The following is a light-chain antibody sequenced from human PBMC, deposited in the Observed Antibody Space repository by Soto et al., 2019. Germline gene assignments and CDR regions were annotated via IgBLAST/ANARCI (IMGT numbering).Light chain of an antibody. J-gene: IGLJ2*01. CDR3: QSYDSSLSVV. CDR2: VNT. Sequence: QPVLTQPPSVSGAPGQRVTISCTGSNSNIGAGYDVHWYQQLPGTAPKLLIYVNTNRPSGVPDRFSGSKSGTSASLAIAGLQAEDEADYYCQSYDSSLSVVFGGGTQLTVL. V-gene: IGLV1-40*01. CDR1: NSNIGAGYD.